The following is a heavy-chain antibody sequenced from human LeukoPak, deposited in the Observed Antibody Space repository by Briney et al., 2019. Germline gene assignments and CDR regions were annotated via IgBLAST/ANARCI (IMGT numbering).Heavy chain of an antibody. CDR2: INQDGSEK. Sequence: PGGSLRLSCAASGFTFRNYWMTWVRQAPGKGLEWVANINQDGSEKFYMDSVKGRFTISKDNAKNSLYLQMNSLRAEDTALYHCARNNGMDVWGQGTTVIVSS. CDR1: GFTFRNYW. J-gene: IGHJ6*02. CDR3: ARNNGMDV. V-gene: IGHV3-7*03.